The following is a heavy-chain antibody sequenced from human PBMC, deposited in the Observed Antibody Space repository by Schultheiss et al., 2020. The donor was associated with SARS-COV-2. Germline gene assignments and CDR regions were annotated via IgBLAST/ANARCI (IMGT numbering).Heavy chain of an antibody. CDR2: IYHSGST. CDR3: ARDPSLLWFGESLDY. CDR1: GGSISSYY. D-gene: IGHD3-10*01. Sequence: SETLSLTCTVSGGSISSYYWSWIRQPPGKGLEWIGSIYHSGSTYYNPSLKSRVTISVDTSKNHFSLKLSSVTAADTAVYYCARDPSLLWFGESLDYWGQGTLVTVSS. V-gene: IGHV4-59*12. J-gene: IGHJ4*02.